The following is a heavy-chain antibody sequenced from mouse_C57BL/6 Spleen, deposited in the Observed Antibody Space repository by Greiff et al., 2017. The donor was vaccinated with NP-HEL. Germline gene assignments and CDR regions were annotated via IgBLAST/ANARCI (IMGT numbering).Heavy chain of an antibody. CDR1: GYAFTNYL. Sequence: QVQLQQSGAELVRPGTSVKVSCKASGYAFTNYLIEWVKQRPGQGLEWIGVINPGSGGTNYNEKFKGKATLTADKSSSTAYMQLSSLTSEDSAVYFCARYDDDGYAMDYWGQGTSVTVSS. J-gene: IGHJ4*01. CDR2: INPGSGGT. D-gene: IGHD2-4*01. CDR3: ARYDDDGYAMDY. V-gene: IGHV1-54*01.